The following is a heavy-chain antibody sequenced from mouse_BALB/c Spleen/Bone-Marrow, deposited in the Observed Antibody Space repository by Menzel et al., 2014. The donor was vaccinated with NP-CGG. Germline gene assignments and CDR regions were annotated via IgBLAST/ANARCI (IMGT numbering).Heavy chain of an antibody. V-gene: IGHV1S81*02. CDR1: GYTFTSYY. CDR3: TREGDSPFAY. J-gene: IGHJ3*01. D-gene: IGHD2-13*01. Sequence: VQLQQSGAELVKPGASVKLSCKASGYTFTSYYMYWVKQRPGQGLEWIGEINPSNGGTNFNEKFKSKATLTVDKSSSTAYMHLSSLTSEDSAAYYCTREGDSPFAYWGHGTLVTVSA. CDR2: INPSNGGT.